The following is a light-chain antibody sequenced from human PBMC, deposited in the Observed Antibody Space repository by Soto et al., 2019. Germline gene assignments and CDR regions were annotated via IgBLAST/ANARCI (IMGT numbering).Light chain of an antibody. J-gene: IGLJ3*02. CDR3: QSYDSSLSGYVM. Sequence: QSVLTQPPSVSGAPGQRVTISCTGSISDIGAGYDVHWYQQFPGTAPKLLIYGNNNRPSGVPDRFSGSKSGTSASLAITGLQAEDEADYYCQSYDSSLSGYVMFGGGTKLTVL. CDR2: GNN. CDR1: ISDIGAGYD. V-gene: IGLV1-40*01.